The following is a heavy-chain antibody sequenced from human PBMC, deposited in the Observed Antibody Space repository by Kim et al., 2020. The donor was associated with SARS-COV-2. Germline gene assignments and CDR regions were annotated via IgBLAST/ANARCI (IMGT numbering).Heavy chain of an antibody. D-gene: IGHD6-13*01. V-gene: IGHV4-39*01. CDR2: IYYSGST. J-gene: IGHJ6*02. CDR3: ARLRVVPQQQQLGQQIYYYDGMDV. Sequence: SETLSLTCTVSGGSISSSSYYWGWIRQPPGKGLEWIGSIYYSGSTYYNPSLKSRVTISVDTSKNQFSLKLSSVTAADTAVYYCARLRVVPQQQQLGQQIYYYDGMDVWGQGTTVTVSS. CDR1: GGSISSSSYY.